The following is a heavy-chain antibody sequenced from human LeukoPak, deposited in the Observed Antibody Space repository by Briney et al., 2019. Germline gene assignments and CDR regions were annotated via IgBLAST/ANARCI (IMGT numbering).Heavy chain of an antibody. J-gene: IGHJ5*02. CDR2: INAGNGNT. V-gene: IGHV1-3*01. D-gene: IGHD3-9*01. CDR3: ARGPSQYDILTGSNWFDP. Sequence: ASVKVSCKASGDTFTSYAMHWVRQAPGQRREWKGWINAGNGNTKYSQNFQGRVTITRDTSASTAYMELSSLRSEGTAVYYCARGPSQYDILTGSNWFDPWGQGTLVTVSS. CDR1: GDTFTSYA.